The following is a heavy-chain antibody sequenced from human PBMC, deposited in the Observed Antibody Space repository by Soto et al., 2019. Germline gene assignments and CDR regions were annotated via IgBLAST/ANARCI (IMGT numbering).Heavy chain of an antibody. CDR1: GFTFSSYA. Sequence: GGSLRLSCAASGFTFSSYAMSWVRQAPGKGLEWVSAISGSGGSTYYADSVKGRFTISRDNSKNTLYLQMNSLRAEDTAVYYCAKDSFTPSYYYDSSGYYYWGQGTLVTVSS. J-gene: IGHJ4*02. CDR3: AKDSFTPSYYYDSSGYYY. CDR2: ISGSGGST. V-gene: IGHV3-23*01. D-gene: IGHD3-22*01.